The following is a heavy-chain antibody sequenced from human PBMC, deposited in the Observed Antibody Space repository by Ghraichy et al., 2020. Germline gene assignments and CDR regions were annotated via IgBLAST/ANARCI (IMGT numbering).Heavy chain of an antibody. V-gene: IGHV3-9*01. CDR2: ISWNSGSI. CDR3: AKGYYDSSGYYSPYYFDY. CDR1: GFTFDDYA. D-gene: IGHD3-22*01. Sequence: GGSLRLSCAASGFTFDDYAMHWVRQAPGKGLEWVSGISWNSGSIGYADSVKGRFTISRDNAKNSLYLQMNSLRAEDTALYYCAKGYYDSSGYYSPYYFDYWGQGTLVTVSS. J-gene: IGHJ4*02.